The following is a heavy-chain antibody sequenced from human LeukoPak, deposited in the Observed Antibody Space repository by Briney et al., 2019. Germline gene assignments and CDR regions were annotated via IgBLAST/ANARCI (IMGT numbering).Heavy chain of an antibody. D-gene: IGHD6-19*01. J-gene: IGHJ2*01. CDR2: ISSSSSYI. V-gene: IGHV3-21*01. CDR3: ARDPGSSGWYAQYWYFDL. CDR1: GFTFSSYG. Sequence: PGGSLRLSCAASGFTFSSYGMNWVRQAPGKGLEWVSSISSSSSYIYYADSVKGRFTISRDNAKNSLYLQMNSLRAEDTAVYYCARDPGSSGWYAQYWYFDLWGRGTLVTVSS.